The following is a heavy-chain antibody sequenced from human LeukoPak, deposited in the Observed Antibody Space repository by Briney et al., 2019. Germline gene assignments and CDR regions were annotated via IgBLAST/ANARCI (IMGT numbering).Heavy chain of an antibody. CDR3: ARGRPDGSGSYYKFDP. CDR1: GYTFTGYD. V-gene: IGHV1-8*01. CDR2: MNPNSGNT. Sequence: GASVKVSCKASGYTFTGYDINWVRQATGQGLEWMGWMNPNSGNTGYAQKFQGRVTMTRNTSISTAYMGLSSLRSEDTAVYYCARGRPDGSGSYYKFDPWGQGTLVTVSS. J-gene: IGHJ5*02. D-gene: IGHD3-10*01.